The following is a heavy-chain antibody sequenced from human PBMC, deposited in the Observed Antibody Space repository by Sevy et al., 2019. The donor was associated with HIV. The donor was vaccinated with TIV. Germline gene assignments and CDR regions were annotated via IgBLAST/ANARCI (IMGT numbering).Heavy chain of an antibody. Sequence: SETLSLTCAVYGGPFSGYFWTWIRQPPGKGLEWIGEINHSGSSKYNPSLKSRVTISVDTSKNQFSLTLKSVTAADTALYYCARETGTSNRYGLDVWGQGTTVTVSS. J-gene: IGHJ6*02. V-gene: IGHV4-34*01. D-gene: IGHD1-7*01. CDR2: INHSGSS. CDR3: ARETGTSNRYGLDV. CDR1: GGPFSGYF.